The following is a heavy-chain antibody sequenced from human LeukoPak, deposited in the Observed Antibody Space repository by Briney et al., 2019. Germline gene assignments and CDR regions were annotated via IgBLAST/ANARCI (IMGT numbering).Heavy chain of an antibody. Sequence: GESLKISCKGSGYTFTNYWIGWVRQMPGKGLEFMGIIYPGDSNTKYSPSIQGQVTISADKSISTASLQWSTLKASDPAMYYFAKLRYCSGDICYSPFDYWGQGTLVTVSS. CDR1: GYTFTNYW. J-gene: IGHJ4*02. V-gene: IGHV5-51*01. CDR3: AKLRYCSGDICYSPFDY. CDR2: IYPGDSNT. D-gene: IGHD2-15*01.